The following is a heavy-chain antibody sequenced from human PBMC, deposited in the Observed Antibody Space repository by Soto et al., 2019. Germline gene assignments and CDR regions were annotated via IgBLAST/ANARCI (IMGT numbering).Heavy chain of an antibody. CDR2: IYYSGNT. CDR1: GGSVSSGDYY. D-gene: IGHD1-26*01. J-gene: IGHJ4*01. V-gene: IGHV4-30-4*01. Sequence: SETLSLTCTVAGGSVSSGDYYWSWIRQPPGKGLEWIGYIYYSGNTYYNPSLKSRVTMLVDTSKNQFSLSLSSVTAADTAVYYCANLIVFHSSYYHDDWGHGTLVTVSS. CDR3: ANLIVFHSSYYHDD.